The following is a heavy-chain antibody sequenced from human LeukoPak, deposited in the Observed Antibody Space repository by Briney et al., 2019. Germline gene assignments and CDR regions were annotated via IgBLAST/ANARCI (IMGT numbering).Heavy chain of an antibody. CDR1: GFTFSSYA. CDR2: ISGSGGST. Sequence: GGSLRLSCAASGFTFSSYAMSWIRQAPGKGLEWVSDISGSGGSTYYADSVKGRFTISRDNSKNTLYLQMNRLRAEDTAVYYCAKRGLAAALFRWGQGTLVTVSS. D-gene: IGHD6-13*01. CDR3: AKRGLAAALFR. V-gene: IGHV3-23*01. J-gene: IGHJ4*02.